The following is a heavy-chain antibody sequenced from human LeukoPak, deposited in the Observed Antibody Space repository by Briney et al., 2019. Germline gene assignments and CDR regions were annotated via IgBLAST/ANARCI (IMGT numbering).Heavy chain of an antibody. CDR1: GGSISSNGYY. CDR3: ARVYGDYAHDAFDI. V-gene: IGHV4-39*07. Sequence: PSETLSLTCSVSGGSISSNGYYWGWIRQPPGKGLEWIGSIYYSGSTFDNPSLKSRVTMSVDTSKNQFSLKLSSVTAADTAVYYCARVYGDYAHDAFDIWGQGTMVTVS. CDR2: IYYSGST. D-gene: IGHD4-17*01. J-gene: IGHJ3*02.